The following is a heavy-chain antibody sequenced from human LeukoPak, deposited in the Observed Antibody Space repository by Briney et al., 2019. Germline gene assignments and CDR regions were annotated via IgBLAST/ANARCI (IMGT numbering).Heavy chain of an antibody. Sequence: SETLSLTCAVYGGSFSGCYWSWIRQPPGKGLEWIGEINHSGSTNYNPSLKSRVTISVDTSKNQFSLKLSSVTAADTAVYYCARDETYYYDSSGLPVRWFDPWGQGTLVTVSS. CDR3: ARDETYYYDSSGLPVRWFDP. CDR1: GGSFSGCY. V-gene: IGHV4-34*01. D-gene: IGHD3-22*01. J-gene: IGHJ5*02. CDR2: INHSGST.